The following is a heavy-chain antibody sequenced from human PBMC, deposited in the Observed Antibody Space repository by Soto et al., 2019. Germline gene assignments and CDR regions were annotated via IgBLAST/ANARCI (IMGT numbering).Heavy chain of an antibody. D-gene: IGHD5-12*01. Sequence: SETLSLTCAVSGGSISSDYYSWGWIRQPPGKGLEWIGSIYYSGSTYYNPSLKSRVTISVDTSKNQFSLKLSSVTAADTAVYYCANYSGYVLYYYYGMDVWGQGTTVTVSS. J-gene: IGHJ6*02. CDR3: ANYSGYVLYYYYGMDV. V-gene: IGHV4-39*01. CDR1: GGSISSDYYS. CDR2: IYYSGST.